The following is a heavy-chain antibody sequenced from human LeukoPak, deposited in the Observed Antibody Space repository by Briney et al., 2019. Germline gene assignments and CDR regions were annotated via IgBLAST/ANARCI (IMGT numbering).Heavy chain of an antibody. D-gene: IGHD6-19*01. Sequence: GASVKLSCKASGYTFTSYGISWVRQAPGQRLGWMGWISAYNGTTNYAQKLQGRVTMTTDTSTSTAYMELRSLRSDDTAVYYCASSLSSSSGLFDYWGQGTLVTVSS. CDR3: ASSLSSSSGLFDY. CDR2: ISAYNGTT. CDR1: GYTFTSYG. J-gene: IGHJ4*02. V-gene: IGHV1-18*01.